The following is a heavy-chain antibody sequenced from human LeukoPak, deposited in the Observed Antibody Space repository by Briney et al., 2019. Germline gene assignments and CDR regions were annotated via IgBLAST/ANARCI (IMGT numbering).Heavy chain of an antibody. CDR1: GGSISSHY. CDR3: ARAGYGGNSGYFDY. J-gene: IGHJ4*02. V-gene: IGHV4-59*11. CDR2: IYYSGST. Sequence: SETLSLTCTVSGGSISSHYWSWIRQPPGKGLEWIGYIYYSGSTNYNPSLKSRVTISVDTSKNQFSLKLSPVTAADTAVYYCARAGYGGNSGYFDYWGQGTLVTVSS. D-gene: IGHD4-23*01.